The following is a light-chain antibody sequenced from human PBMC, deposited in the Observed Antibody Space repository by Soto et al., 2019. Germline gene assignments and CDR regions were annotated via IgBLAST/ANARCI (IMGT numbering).Light chain of an antibody. Sequence: EIALTQSPATLSLSPGERATLSWRASQSVSSYLAWYQQKPGQAPRLLIYDASNRATGIPARFSGSGSGTDFTLTISSLEPADFAVYYCQQRSNWPPITFGQGTRLEIK. CDR2: DAS. J-gene: IGKJ5*01. CDR1: QSVSSY. V-gene: IGKV3-11*01. CDR3: QQRSNWPPIT.